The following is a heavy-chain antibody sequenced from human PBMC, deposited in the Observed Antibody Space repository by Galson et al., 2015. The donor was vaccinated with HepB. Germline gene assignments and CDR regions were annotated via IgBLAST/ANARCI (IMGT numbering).Heavy chain of an antibody. CDR3: ARVRKGTQLWLLHWYFDL. CDR2: IYYSGST. Sequence: ETLSLTCTVSGGSISSYYWSWIRQPPGKGLEWIGYIYYSGSTNYNPSLKSRVTISVDTSKNQFSLKLSSVTAADTAVYYCARVRKGTQLWLLHWYFDLWGRGTLITVSS. J-gene: IGHJ2*01. V-gene: IGHV4-59*01. CDR1: GGSISSYY. D-gene: IGHD5-18*01.